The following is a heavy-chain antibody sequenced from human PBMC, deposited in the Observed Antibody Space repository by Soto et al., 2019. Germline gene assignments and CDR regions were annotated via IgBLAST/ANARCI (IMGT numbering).Heavy chain of an antibody. CDR3: ARATGTLRSRNCDY. Sequence: SETLSVACSFSGGSISTVGHYWTWIRQPPGKGLEWIGSIYHTGSTYYSKSLRSRLTMSVDTSKSQFSLRLSSVTAADTAVYYCARATGTLRSRNCDYWGQGSLVTVSS. CDR2: IYHTGST. J-gene: IGHJ4*02. V-gene: IGHV4-31*03. D-gene: IGHD1-1*01. CDR1: GGSISTVGHY.